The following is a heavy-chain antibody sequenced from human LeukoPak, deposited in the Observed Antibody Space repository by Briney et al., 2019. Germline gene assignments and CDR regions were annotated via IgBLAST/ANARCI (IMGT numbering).Heavy chain of an antibody. D-gene: IGHD2-2*02. CDR3: ARAVVVPAAIFHSDYYYYMDV. J-gene: IGHJ6*03. CDR1: GGSISSSSHY. CDR2: IYYSGST. V-gene: IGHV4-39*07. Sequence: PSETLSLTCSVSGGSISSSSHYWDWIRQPPGEGLEWIGSIYYSGSTYYNPSLKSRVTISVDTSKNQFSLKLSSVTAADTAVYYCARAVVVPAAIFHSDYYYYMDVWGKGTTVTVSS.